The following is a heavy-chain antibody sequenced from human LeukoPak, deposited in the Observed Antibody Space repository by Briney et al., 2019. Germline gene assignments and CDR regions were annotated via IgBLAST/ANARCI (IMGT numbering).Heavy chain of an antibody. Sequence: SETLSLTCTVSGGSISSYYWSWIRQPPGKGLEWIGYIYYSGSTNYNPSLKSRVTISVDTSKNQFSLKLSSVTAADTAVYYCAREGPWGGYDILTGYYDYYYYGMDVWGQGTTVTVSS. CDR3: AREGPWGGYDILTGYYDYYYYGMDV. J-gene: IGHJ6*02. V-gene: IGHV4-59*12. CDR2: IYYSGST. D-gene: IGHD3-9*01. CDR1: GGSISSYY.